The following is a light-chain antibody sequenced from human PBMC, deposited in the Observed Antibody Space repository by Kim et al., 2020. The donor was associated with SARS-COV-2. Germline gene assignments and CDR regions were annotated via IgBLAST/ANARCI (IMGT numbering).Light chain of an antibody. CDR1: QSVSSSY. J-gene: IGKJ2*01. Sequence: LSPRERAALSCSASQSVSSSYLAWYQQKPGQAPRLLIYDASSRATGIPDRFSGSGSGTDFTLTISRLEPEDFAVYYCQQYGSSPYTFGQGTKLEI. CDR2: DAS. CDR3: QQYGSSPYT. V-gene: IGKV3-20*01.